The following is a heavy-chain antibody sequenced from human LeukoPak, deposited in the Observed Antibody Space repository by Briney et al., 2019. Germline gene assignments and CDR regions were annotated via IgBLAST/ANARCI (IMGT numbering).Heavy chain of an antibody. Sequence: SETLSLTCTVSRGSISSGAYYWRWLRQPPGKGLEWIGEINHSGSTNYNPSLKSRVTISVDTSKNQFSLKLSSVTAADTAVYYCARAQGANFDYWGQGTLVTVSS. J-gene: IGHJ4*02. CDR1: RGSISSGAYY. CDR2: INHSGST. V-gene: IGHV4-39*07. D-gene: IGHD1-26*01. CDR3: ARAQGANFDY.